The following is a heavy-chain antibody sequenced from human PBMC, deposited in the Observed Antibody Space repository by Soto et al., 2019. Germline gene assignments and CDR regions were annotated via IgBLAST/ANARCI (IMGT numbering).Heavy chain of an antibody. CDR2: IYTSGST. J-gene: IGHJ6*02. Sequence: SETLSLTCTVSGGSISSYYRSWIRQPAGKGLEWIGRIYTSGSTNYNPSLKSRVTMSVDTSKNQFSLKLSSVTAADTAVYYCAMGFEGCSSTSCYPRRWNYYYGMDVWGQGTTVTVSS. CDR3: AMGFEGCSSTSCYPRRWNYYYGMDV. CDR1: GGSISSYY. V-gene: IGHV4-4*07. D-gene: IGHD2-2*01.